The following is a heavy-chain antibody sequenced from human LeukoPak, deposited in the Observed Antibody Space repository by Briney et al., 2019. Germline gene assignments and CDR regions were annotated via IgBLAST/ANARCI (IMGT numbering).Heavy chain of an antibody. CDR1: GFTFSSYW. CDR3: ASYYYGSGTSFGY. J-gene: IGHJ4*02. CDR2: INQDASEK. Sequence: PGGSLRLSCAASGFTFSSYWMSWVRQAPGKGLERVADINQDASEKYYVESVKGRFAISRDNAKDSLYLQMNSLRAEDTAVYYCASYYYGSGTSFGYWGQGTLVTVSS. V-gene: IGHV3-7*01. D-gene: IGHD3-10*01.